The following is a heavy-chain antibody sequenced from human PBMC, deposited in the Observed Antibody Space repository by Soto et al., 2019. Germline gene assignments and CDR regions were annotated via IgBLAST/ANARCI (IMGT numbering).Heavy chain of an antibody. D-gene: IGHD2-15*01. CDR3: ARALLGYCRGRSCPEGMNWFDP. J-gene: IGHJ5*02. CDR2: IYYSGST. CDR1: GGSISSYY. V-gene: IGHV4-59*01. Sequence: QVQLQESGPGLVKPSETLSLTCTVSGGSISSYYWSWIRQPPGKGLEWIGYIYYSGSTNYNPSLKSRVAKLVDRYKTHCSLKLSAVTAADTAVYYCARALLGYCRGRSCPEGMNWFDPWGQGPLVTVSS.